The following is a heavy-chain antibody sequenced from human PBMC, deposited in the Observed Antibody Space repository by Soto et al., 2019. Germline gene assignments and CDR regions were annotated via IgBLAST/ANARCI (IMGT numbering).Heavy chain of an antibody. J-gene: IGHJ4*02. V-gene: IGHV4-59*01. CDR1: GGSIRSYY. CDR3: ARGLTPNDY. CDR2: IYYSGST. Sequence: SETLSLTCTVSGGSIRSYYWSWIRQPPGKGLEWIGYIYYSGSTNYNPSLKSRVTISVDTSKNQFSLKLSSVTAADTAVYYCARGLTPNDYWGQGTLVTVSS.